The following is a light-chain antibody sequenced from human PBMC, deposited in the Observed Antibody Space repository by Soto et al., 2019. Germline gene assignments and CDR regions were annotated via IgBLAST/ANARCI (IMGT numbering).Light chain of an antibody. CDR3: ATWDASLSAVV. CDR2: DNN. Sequence: QSVLTQPPSVSAAPGQKVTISCSGSSSNIGNDYVSWYQQLPGTAPKLLIYDNNNRPSGIPDRFSASKSGTSASLGITGLQTGDEADYYCATWDASLSAVVFGGGTKLTVL. CDR1: SSNIGNDY. V-gene: IGLV1-51*01. J-gene: IGLJ2*01.